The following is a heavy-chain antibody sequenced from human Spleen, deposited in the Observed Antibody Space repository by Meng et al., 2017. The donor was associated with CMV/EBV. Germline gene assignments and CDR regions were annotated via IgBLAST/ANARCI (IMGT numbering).Heavy chain of an antibody. CDR3: ARDLNDAHGMDV. CDR2: ISYDGIYK. CDR1: GFTSSTYA. Sequence: GGSLRLSCAASGFTSSTYAMHWVRQAPGKGLEWVAVISYDGIYKHYADSVKGRFTISRDNAKNSLFLQMNSLRAEDTAVYYCARDLNDAHGMDVWGQGTTVTVSS. V-gene: IGHV3-30*04. D-gene: IGHD1-1*01. J-gene: IGHJ6*02.